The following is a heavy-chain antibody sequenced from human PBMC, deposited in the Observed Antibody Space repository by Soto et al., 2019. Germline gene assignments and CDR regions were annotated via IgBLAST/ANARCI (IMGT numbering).Heavy chain of an antibody. CDR3: ARGDRGGSGSPASYYYSGLDV. Sequence: EVQLLESGGDLVQPGGSLRLSCAASGLNFSDYAMTWVRQAPGKGLEWVSSVSNRGDITYYADSVKGRFTISRDSSKNTLFMHINSLRAEDTALYYCARGDRGGSGSPASYYYSGLDVWGQGTTVTVSS. CDR1: GLNFSDYA. CDR2: VSNRGDIT. J-gene: IGHJ6*02. D-gene: IGHD3-10*01. V-gene: IGHV3-23*01.